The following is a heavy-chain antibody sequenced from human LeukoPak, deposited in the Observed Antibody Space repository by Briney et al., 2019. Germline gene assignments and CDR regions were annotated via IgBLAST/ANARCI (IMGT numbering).Heavy chain of an antibody. CDR2: INPNSGGT. V-gene: IGHV1-2*02. CDR1: GYTFTGYC. J-gene: IGHJ5*02. CDR3: ARDYCSGGSCLFDP. Sequence: ASVKVSCKASGYTFTGYCMHWVRQAPGQGLEWMGWINPNSGGTNYAQKFQGRVTMTRDTSISTAYMELSRLRSDDTAVYYCARDYCSGGSCLFDPWGQGTLVTVSS. D-gene: IGHD2-15*01.